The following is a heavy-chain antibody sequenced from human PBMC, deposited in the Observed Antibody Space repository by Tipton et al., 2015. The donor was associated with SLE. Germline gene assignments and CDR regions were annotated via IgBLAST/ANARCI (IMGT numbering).Heavy chain of an antibody. D-gene: IGHD3-10*01. V-gene: IGHV4-34*01. J-gene: IGHJ6*03. CDR3: ARDRYYGSGSLGSNYYYMDV. CDR2: INHSGST. CDR1: GGSFSGYY. Sequence: TLSLTCAVHGGSFSGYYWSWIRQPPGKGLEWIGEINHSGSTNYNPSLKSRVTISVDTSKNQFSLKLSSVTAADTAVYYCARDRYYGSGSLGSNYYYMDVWGKGTTVTVSS.